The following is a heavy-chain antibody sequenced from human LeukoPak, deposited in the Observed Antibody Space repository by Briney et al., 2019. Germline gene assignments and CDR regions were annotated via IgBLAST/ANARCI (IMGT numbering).Heavy chain of an antibody. CDR2: ISYDGSNK. J-gene: IGHJ3*02. CDR1: GFTFSSYA. D-gene: IGHD6-6*01. Sequence: GGSLRLSCAASGFTFSSYAMHWVRQAPGKGLEWVAVISYDGSNKYYADSVKGRFTISRDNSKNTLYLQMNSLRAEDTAVYYCARVSYSSSSGDAFDIWGQGTMVTVSS. CDR3: ARVSYSSSSGDAFDI. V-gene: IGHV3-30-3*01.